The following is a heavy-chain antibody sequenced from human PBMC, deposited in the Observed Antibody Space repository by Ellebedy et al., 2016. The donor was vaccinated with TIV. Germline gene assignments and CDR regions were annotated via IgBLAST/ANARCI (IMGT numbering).Heavy chain of an antibody. V-gene: IGHV4-39*07. D-gene: IGHD3-10*01. CDR1: GDSISNNDYY. CDR3: SRMLTAYYNQYYDDMGV. Sequence: SETLSLXXNVSGDSISNNDYYWSWVRLPPGNGLEWIGDVFHTGRTNYHPSLKSRATISVEKSKNQFSLLLTSVTAADTAVSYCSRMLTAYYNQYYDDMGVWGQGTTVTVS. J-gene: IGHJ6*02. CDR2: VFHTGRT.